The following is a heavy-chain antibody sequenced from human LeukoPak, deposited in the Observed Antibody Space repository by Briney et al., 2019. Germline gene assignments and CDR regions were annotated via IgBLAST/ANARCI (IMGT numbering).Heavy chain of an antibody. Sequence: GGSLRLSCAASGFTVSNYNMNWVRQAPGKGLEWVSSISSSSSYTYYADSVKGRFTISRDNAKNSLYLQMNSPRAEDAAVYDCASAIGIAARPVFGYWGQGTLVTVSS. CDR3: ASAIGIAARPVFGY. CDR1: GFTVSNYN. J-gene: IGHJ4*02. CDR2: ISSSSSYT. D-gene: IGHD6-6*01. V-gene: IGHV3-21*04.